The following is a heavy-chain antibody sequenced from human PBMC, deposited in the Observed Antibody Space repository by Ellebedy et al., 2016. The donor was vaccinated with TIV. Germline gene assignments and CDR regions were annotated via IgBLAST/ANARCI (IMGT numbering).Heavy chain of an antibody. CDR2: ISYDGSAK. CDR1: GFTFNTYA. D-gene: IGHD6-13*01. CDR3: ARDDGYSINWYLGGY. Sequence: PGGSLRLSCAASGFTFNTYAMHWARQAPGKGLEWVAVISYDGSAKFYAESVKGRFTISRDNSKNTLYLQMNSLRPEDTAIYYCARDDGYSINWYLGGYWGQGTLVTVSS. V-gene: IGHV3-30-3*01. J-gene: IGHJ4*02.